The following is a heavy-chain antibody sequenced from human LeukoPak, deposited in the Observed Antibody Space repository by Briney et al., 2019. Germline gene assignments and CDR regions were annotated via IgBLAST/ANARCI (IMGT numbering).Heavy chain of an antibody. CDR2: ISVNNADT. V-gene: IGHV1-18*01. CDR1: GYSFTNYG. Sequence: ASVKVSCKASGYSFTNYGISWVRQAPGQGLQWMGWISVNNADTNYAQNFQGRVTPTTDTSTGTAYMELRSLRSDDTAVYYCARVRWFGELFSDYWGQGTLVTVSS. D-gene: IGHD3-10*01. CDR3: ARVRWFGELFSDY. J-gene: IGHJ4*02.